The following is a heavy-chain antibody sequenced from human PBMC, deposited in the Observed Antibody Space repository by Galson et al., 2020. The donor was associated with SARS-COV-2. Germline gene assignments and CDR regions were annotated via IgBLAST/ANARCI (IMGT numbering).Heavy chain of an antibody. Sequence: GESLKISCKASGYRFTDYWIAWVRQMPGKGLEWMGFIYPGDSDTRYSPSFQGQVTISADKSSSTAYLQWNSLKASDTAMYFCPRHVGNGLVGWFEPWGQGSLVTVSS. CDR1: GYRFTDYW. D-gene: IGHD2-15*01. J-gene: IGHJ5*02. CDR2: IYPGDSDT. CDR3: PRHVGNGLVGWFEP. V-gene: IGHV5-51*01.